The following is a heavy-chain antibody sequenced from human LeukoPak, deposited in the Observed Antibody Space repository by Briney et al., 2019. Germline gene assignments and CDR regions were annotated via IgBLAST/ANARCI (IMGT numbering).Heavy chain of an antibody. D-gene: IGHD6-19*01. V-gene: IGHV3-48*03. J-gene: IGHJ4*02. CDR3: ARDQIAVAGIFDY. CDR2: ISSSGSTI. CDR1: GFTFSSYE. Sequence: GGSLRLSCAASGFTFSSYEMNWVRQAPGKGLEWVSYISSSGSTIYYADSVKGRFTISRDNAKNSLYLQMNSLRAEDMAVYYCARDQIAVAGIFDYWGQGTLVTVSS.